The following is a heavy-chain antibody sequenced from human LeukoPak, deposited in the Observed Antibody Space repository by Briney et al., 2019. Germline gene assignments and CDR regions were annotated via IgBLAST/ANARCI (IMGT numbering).Heavy chain of an antibody. D-gene: IGHD3-3*01. V-gene: IGHV3-7*01. J-gene: IGHJ4*02. CDR1: GFTFSGYA. Sequence: GGSLRLSCSASGFTFSGYAMHWVRQAPGKGLEWVAHIKQDGSQEYYVDSVKGRFTISRDSAKNSLYLQMNSLRAEDTAVYYCARGVPYDSWSGPHYSDYWGQGTLVTVSS. CDR2: IKQDGSQE. CDR3: ARGVPYDSWSGPHYSDY.